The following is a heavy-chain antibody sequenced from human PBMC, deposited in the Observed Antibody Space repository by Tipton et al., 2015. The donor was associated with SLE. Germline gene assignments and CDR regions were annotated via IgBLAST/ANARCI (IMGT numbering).Heavy chain of an antibody. Sequence: TLSLTCTVSGGSISSYYWSWIRQPPGKGLEWIGYIYYSGSTNYNPSLKSRVTISVDTSKNQFSLKLSSVTAADTAVYYCAREVPGGWFGELPNWFDPWGQGTLVTVPS. CDR2: IYYSGST. CDR3: AREVPGGWFGELPNWFDP. V-gene: IGHV4-59*01. CDR1: GGSISSYY. J-gene: IGHJ5*02. D-gene: IGHD3-10*01.